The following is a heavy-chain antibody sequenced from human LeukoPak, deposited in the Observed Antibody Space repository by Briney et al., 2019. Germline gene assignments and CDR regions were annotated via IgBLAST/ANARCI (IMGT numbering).Heavy chain of an antibody. CDR2: ISSSGRLM. D-gene: IGHD1-14*01. CDR1: GFTFSDYY. CDR3: ARDTNNGLDV. V-gene: IGHV3-11*01. J-gene: IGHJ6*02. Sequence: GWSLRLSCAASGFTFSDYYINWIRQAPGKGLEWVSHISSSGRLMQYADSVKGRFTITRDNAQNFMSLQMNSLKPEDTAVYYCARDTNNGLDVWGRGTTVTVSS.